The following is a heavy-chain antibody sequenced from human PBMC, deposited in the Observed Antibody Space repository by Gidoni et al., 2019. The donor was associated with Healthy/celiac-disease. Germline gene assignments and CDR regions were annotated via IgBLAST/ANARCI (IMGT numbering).Heavy chain of an antibody. J-gene: IGHJ4*02. CDR3: ARDREGEIVDTIGPFGDY. V-gene: IGHV3-21*01. Sequence: EVQLVESGGGLVKPGGSLRLSCAASGFTFSSSSLNWVRQARGKGLEWVSSISSRSSDIYDADSVKGRFTISRDNAKNSLYLQMNSLRAEDTAVYYCARDREGEIVDTIGPFGDYWGQGTLVTVSS. CDR2: ISSRSSDI. CDR1: GFTFSSSS. D-gene: IGHD5-12*01.